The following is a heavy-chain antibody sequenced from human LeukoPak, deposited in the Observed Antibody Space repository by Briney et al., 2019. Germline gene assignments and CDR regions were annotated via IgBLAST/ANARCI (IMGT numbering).Heavy chain of an antibody. V-gene: IGHV4-34*01. J-gene: IGHJ4*02. CDR3: ARPKQQLAPGGFDY. D-gene: IGHD6-13*01. CDR2: INHSGST. Sequence: PSETLSLTCTVSGGSISSYYWSWIRQPPGKGLEWIGEINHSGSTNYNPSLKSRVTISVDTSKNQFSLKLSSVTAADTAVYYCARPKQQLAPGGFDYWGQGTLVTVSS. CDR1: GGSISSYY.